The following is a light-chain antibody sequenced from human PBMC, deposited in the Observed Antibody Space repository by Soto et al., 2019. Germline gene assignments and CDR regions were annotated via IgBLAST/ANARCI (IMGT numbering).Light chain of an antibody. Sequence: EIVLTQSPVTLSLSPGERATLSCRASQSVSSGFLAWYQQKPGQAPRLLIFDASRRATGIADRFSGSGSGIDFTLTVNRLEPGDFAVYYSQQYGSLQLTFGQGPRLKI. V-gene: IGKV3-20*01. CDR1: QSVSSGF. J-gene: IGKJ5*01. CDR3: QQYGSLQLT. CDR2: DAS.